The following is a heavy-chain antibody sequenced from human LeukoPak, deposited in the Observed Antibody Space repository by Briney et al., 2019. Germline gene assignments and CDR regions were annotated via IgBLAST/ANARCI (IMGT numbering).Heavy chain of an antibody. D-gene: IGHD2-2*01. CDR3: SRRREGTSNRDY. CDR1: GDSITASIYY. V-gene: IGHV4-39*01. Sequence: SETLSLTCTVSGDSITASIYYWGWIRQPPGKGLEWIGNIKYGGTTNYNPSLKSRVTISVDTSKNQFSLKLSSVTAADTAVYYCSRRREGTSNRDYWGQGTLVTASS. CDR2: IKYGGTT. J-gene: IGHJ4*02.